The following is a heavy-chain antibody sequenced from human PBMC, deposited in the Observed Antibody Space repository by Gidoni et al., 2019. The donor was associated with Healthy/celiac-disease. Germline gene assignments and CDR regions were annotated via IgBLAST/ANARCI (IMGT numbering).Heavy chain of an antibody. CDR1: GGSISSYY. J-gene: IGHJ4*02. D-gene: IGHD3-10*01. Sequence: QVQLPESSPGLVTPSETLSLTCTVSGGSISSYYWSCIRQPPGKGLEWIGYIYYSGSTNYNASLKSRVTISVDTYKNQFSLKLSSVSAADTAVYYCARGAPTGDYWGQGTLVTVSS. CDR2: IYYSGST. V-gene: IGHV4-59*01. CDR3: ARGAPTGDY.